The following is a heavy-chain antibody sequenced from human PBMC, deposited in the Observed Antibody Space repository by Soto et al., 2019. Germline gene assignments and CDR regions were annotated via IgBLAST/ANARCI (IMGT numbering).Heavy chain of an antibody. CDR1: GFTFSSNW. CDR3: AREDKYYFDY. Sequence: SGGSLRLSCEASGFTFSSNWMHWVRQGPGKGLVWVSRTNPDGSTRGYADSVKGRFTISRDNARNTVFLQMSSLRAEDTAVYYCAREDKYYFDYWGQG. CDR2: TNPDGSTR. J-gene: IGHJ4*02. V-gene: IGHV3-74*01.